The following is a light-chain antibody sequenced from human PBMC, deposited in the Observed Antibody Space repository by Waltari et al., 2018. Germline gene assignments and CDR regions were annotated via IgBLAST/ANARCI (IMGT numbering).Light chain of an antibody. J-gene: IGLJ2*01. V-gene: IGLV1-40*01. Sequence: YPQLPGTAPKLPMYGNSTGPAGGPDRFGGSKSGTAASVGITGLQAEDDADYYCRSYDSSLSGGLFCEGTKLTVL. CDR3: RSYDSSLSGGL. CDR2: GNS.